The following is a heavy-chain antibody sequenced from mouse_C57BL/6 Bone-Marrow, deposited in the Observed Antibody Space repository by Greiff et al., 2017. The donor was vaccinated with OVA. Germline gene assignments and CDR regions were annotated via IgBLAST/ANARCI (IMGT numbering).Heavy chain of an antibody. J-gene: IGHJ3*01. CDR3: ARRLRRGFAY. V-gene: IGHV1-81*01. D-gene: IGHD2-4*01. Sequence: QVQLQQSGAELARPGASVKLSCKASGYTFTSYGISWVKQRTGQGLEWIGEIYPRSGNTYYNEKFKGKATLTADKSSSTAYIELRSLTSEDSAVYFCARRLRRGFAYWGQGTLVTVSA. CDR1: GYTFTSYG. CDR2: IYPRSGNT.